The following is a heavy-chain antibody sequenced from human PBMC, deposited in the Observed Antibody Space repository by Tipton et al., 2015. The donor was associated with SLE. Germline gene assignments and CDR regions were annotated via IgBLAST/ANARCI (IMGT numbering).Heavy chain of an antibody. J-gene: IGHJ4*02. CDR3: ARREIGTMHDY. Sequence: LRLSCTVSGFSIINGYYWGWIRQSPGKGLEWIGSFYHSGSIYYNPSLNSRVTISPDTSKNQFSLRLTSVTAADTAVYYCARREIGTMHDYWGQGALVIVSS. D-gene: IGHD1-1*01. CDR1: GFSIINGYY. CDR2: FYHSGSI. V-gene: IGHV4-38-2*02.